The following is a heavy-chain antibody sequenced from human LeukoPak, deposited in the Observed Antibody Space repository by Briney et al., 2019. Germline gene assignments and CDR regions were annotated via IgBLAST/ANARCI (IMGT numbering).Heavy chain of an antibody. J-gene: IGHJ4*02. CDR3: ARPAGDFWSGYYPYYFDY. CDR2: IYYSGST. CDR1: GGSISSSSYY. V-gene: IGHV4-39*01. D-gene: IGHD3-3*01. Sequence: PSETLSFTCTVSGGSISSSSYYWGWIRQPPGKGLEWIGSIYYSGSTYYNPPLKSRVTISVDTSKNQFSLKLSSVTAADTAVYYCARPAGDFWSGYYPYYFDYWGQGTLVTVSS.